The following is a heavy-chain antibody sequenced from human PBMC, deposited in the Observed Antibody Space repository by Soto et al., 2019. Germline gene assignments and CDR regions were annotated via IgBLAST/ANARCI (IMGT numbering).Heavy chain of an antibody. CDR3: ATDNDYIWGSYRLYAFDI. CDR1: GGTFSSYT. CDR2: IIPILGIA. D-gene: IGHD3-16*02. Sequence: QVQLVQSGAEVKKPGSSVKVSCKASGGTFSSYTISWVRQAPGQGLEWMGRIIPILGIANYAQKFQGRVKITADKSTSTAYMELSSLRSEDTAVYYCATDNDYIWGSYRLYAFDIWGQGTMVTVSS. V-gene: IGHV1-69*08. J-gene: IGHJ3*02.